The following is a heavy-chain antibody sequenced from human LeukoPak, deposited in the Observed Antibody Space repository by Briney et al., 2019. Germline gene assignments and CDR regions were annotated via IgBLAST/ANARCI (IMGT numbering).Heavy chain of an antibody. Sequence: GGSLRLSCAASGFTFSSYSMNWVRQAPGKGLEWVAVIWYDGSNKYYADSVKGRFTISRDNSKNTLYLQMNSLRAEDTAVYYCARGAPVVVVAATRTNRLFDYWGQGTLVTVSS. D-gene: IGHD2-15*01. V-gene: IGHV3-33*08. CDR3: ARGAPVVVVAATRTNRLFDY. CDR1: GFTFSSYS. CDR2: IWYDGSNK. J-gene: IGHJ4*02.